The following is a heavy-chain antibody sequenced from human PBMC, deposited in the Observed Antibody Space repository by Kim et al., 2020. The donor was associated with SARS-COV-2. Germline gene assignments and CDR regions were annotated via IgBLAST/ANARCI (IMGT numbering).Heavy chain of an antibody. Sequence: SETLSLTCAVYGGSFSGYYWSWIRQPPGKGLEWIGEINHSGSTNYNPSLKSRVTISVDTSKNQFSLKLSSVTAADTAVYYCARVGILGATPYYYYYGMDVWGQGTTVTVSS. V-gene: IGHV4-34*01. CDR2: INHSGST. CDR1: GGSFSGYY. D-gene: IGHD1-26*01. J-gene: IGHJ6*02. CDR3: ARVGILGATPYYYYYGMDV.